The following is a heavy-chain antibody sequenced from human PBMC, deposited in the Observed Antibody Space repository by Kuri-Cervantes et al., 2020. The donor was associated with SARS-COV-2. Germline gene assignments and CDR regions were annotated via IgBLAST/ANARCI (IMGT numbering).Heavy chain of an antibody. CDR2: IFHTGSN. CDR1: GASMSDPMSHYY. CDR3: ATKLFGEHWFDP. D-gene: IGHD3-10*01. Sequence: GSLRLSCTVAGASMSDPMSHYYWNWIRLTPGKGLEWIGYIFHTGSNSQNPSLKSRVTISLDTSKNQFSLSLNSVTPAYTAVYYCATKLFGEHWFDPWGQGILVTVSS. V-gene: IGHV4-61*01. J-gene: IGHJ5*02.